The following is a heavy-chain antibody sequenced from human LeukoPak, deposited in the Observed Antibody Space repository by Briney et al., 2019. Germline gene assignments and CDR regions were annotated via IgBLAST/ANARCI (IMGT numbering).Heavy chain of an antibody. CDR1: GYTFTSYY. V-gene: IGHV1-46*01. CDR3: ARDNGPPDRYYYDSSGPLDY. Sequence: ASVTVSCMASGYTFTSYYMHWVRPAPGQGLEWMGIINPSGGSTSYAQKFQGRVTMTRDTSTSTVYMELSSLRSEDTAVYYCARDNGPPDRYYYDSSGPLDYWGQGTLVTVSS. D-gene: IGHD3-22*01. CDR2: INPSGGST. J-gene: IGHJ4*02.